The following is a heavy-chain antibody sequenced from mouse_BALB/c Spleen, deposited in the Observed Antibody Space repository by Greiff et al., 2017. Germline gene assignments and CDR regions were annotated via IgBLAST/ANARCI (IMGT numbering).Heavy chain of an antibody. Sequence: EVKLVESGGGLVKPGGSLKLSCAASGFTFSSYTMSWVRQTPEKRLEWVATISSGGSYTYYPDSVKGRFTISRDNAKNTLYLQMSSLKSEDTAMYYCTRDRDGYFDYGGQGTTLTVSS. CDR2: ISSGGSYT. D-gene: IGHD2-3*01. J-gene: IGHJ2*01. CDR3: TRDRDGYFDY. CDR1: GFTFSSYT. V-gene: IGHV5-6-4*01.